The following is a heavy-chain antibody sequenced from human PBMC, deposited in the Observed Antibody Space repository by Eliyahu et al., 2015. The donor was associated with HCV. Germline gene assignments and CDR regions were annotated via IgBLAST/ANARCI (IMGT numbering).Heavy chain of an antibody. J-gene: IGHJ4*02. Sequence: EVQLVESGGGLVQPGRSLRLSCAASGLTFDDYTMXWVRQAPGKGLEWVSSITWSSSNTAYADSVKGRFTISRDNAKNSLYLQMNSLRHEDTALYYCAKGHGVEELLLPNWGQGTLVTVSS. V-gene: IGHV3-9*01. D-gene: IGHD1-26*01. CDR2: ITWSSSNT. CDR3: AKGHGVEELLLPN. CDR1: GLTFDDYT.